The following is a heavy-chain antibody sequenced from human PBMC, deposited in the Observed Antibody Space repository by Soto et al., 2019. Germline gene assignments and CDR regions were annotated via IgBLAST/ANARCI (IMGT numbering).Heavy chain of an antibody. D-gene: IGHD3-10*01. CDR2: IYYSGST. J-gene: IGHJ4*02. CDR3: ARVVRGVNDY. CDR1: GGSISIYY. V-gene: IGHV4-59*08. Sequence: PSETLSLTCTVSGGSISIYYWSWIRQPPGKGLEWIGYIYYSGSTNYNPSLKSRVTISVDTSKNQFSLKLSSVTAADTAVYYCARVVRGVNDYWGQGTLVTVSS.